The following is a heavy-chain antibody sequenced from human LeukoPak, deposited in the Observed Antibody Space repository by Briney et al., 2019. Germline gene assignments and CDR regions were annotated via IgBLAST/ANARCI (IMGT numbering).Heavy chain of an antibody. V-gene: IGHV3-48*02. CDR3: ARVNWYSGTYYPDF. D-gene: IGHD1-26*01. CDR1: GFTFRSYS. Sequence: PGGSLRLSCAASGFTFRSYSMHWVRQAPGKGLEWVSYISSTSSTIYYADSVKGRFTTSRDNAKDSLYLQMNSLRDEDTAVYYCARVNWYSGTYYPDFWGQGTLVTVSS. CDR2: ISSTSSTI. J-gene: IGHJ4*02.